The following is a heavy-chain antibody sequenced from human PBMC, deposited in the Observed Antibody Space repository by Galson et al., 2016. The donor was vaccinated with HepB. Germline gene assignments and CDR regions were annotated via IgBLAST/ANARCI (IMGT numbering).Heavy chain of an antibody. J-gene: IGHJ5*02. Sequence: SETLSLTCVVSGVSVTTSAWFTWIRQPPGKGLEWIGEVSHAGGSGYNPTLRGRVTISLDRTQNSFSLRLDSVTAADTATYYCARDLQTYRYFAAWGQGTLDSVSS. CDR1: GVSVTTSAW. V-gene: IGHV4/OR15-8*01. D-gene: IGHD1-26*01. CDR2: VSHAGGS. CDR3: ARDLQTYRYFAA.